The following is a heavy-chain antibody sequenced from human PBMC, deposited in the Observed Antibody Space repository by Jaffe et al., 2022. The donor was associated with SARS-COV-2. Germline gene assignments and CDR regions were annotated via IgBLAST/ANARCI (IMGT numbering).Heavy chain of an antibody. CDR1: GGSISSYY. V-gene: IGHV4-59*01. CDR3: ARGGTRYDFWSGYLVDWFDP. Sequence: QVQLQESGPGLVKPSETLSLTCTVSGGSISSYYWSWIRQPPGKGLEWIGYIYYSGSTNYNPSLKSRVTISVDTSKNQFSLKLSSVTAADTAVYYCARGGTRYDFWSGYLVDWFDPWGQGTLVTVSS. J-gene: IGHJ5*02. D-gene: IGHD3-3*01. CDR2: IYYSGST.